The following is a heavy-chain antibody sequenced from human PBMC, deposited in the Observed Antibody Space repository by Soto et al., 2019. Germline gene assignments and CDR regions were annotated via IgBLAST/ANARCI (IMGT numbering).Heavy chain of an antibody. D-gene: IGHD2-15*01. Sequence: QVQLQESGPGLVKPSQTLSLTCTVSGSSISSGSYYWSWIRQHPGRGLEWIGYIYHSGSTYYNPSLKSRATISLDTSKNQFSLKLSSVTAADTAVYYCARDYMAVVDWGQGTLVTVSS. CDR2: IYHSGST. CDR3: ARDYMAVVD. CDR1: GSSISSGSYY. V-gene: IGHV4-31*03. J-gene: IGHJ4*02.